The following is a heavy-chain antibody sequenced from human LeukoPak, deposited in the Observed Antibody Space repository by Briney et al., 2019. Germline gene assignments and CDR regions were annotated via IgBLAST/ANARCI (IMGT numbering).Heavy chain of an antibody. CDR2: INLRGGHT. V-gene: IGHV1-46*01. CDR1: GYTFIRYY. J-gene: IGHJ5*02. Sequence: ASVKVSCKASGYTFIRYYMHWVRQATGQGLEWMGIINLRGGHTSYAQNFQGRVAMTGDTSTSTVYIELSSLRSEDTAVYYCARDLGLCSGGSCYSFDPWGQGALVTVSS. D-gene: IGHD2-15*01. CDR3: ARDLGLCSGGSCYSFDP.